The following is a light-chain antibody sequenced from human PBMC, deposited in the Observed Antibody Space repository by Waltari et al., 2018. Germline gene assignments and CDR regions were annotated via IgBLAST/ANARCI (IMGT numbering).Light chain of an antibody. CDR2: DVN. CDR3: CSYTKTKTVV. V-gene: IGLV2-14*03. Sequence: QSALPQPASASGSPGQSITVSCTGTSSDVGRSNYVSWYQQHPGKAPKLLIYDVNTRPSGVSDRFSGSKSGNTASLTISGLQAEDEADYYCCSYTKTKTVVFGGGTKVTVL. CDR1: SSDVGRSNY. J-gene: IGLJ2*01.